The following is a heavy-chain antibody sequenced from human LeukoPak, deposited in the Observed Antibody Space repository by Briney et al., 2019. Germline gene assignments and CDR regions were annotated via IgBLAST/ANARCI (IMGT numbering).Heavy chain of an antibody. J-gene: IGHJ4*02. CDR3: ARDPKEIYGSGPSSGYLMFGY. CDR1: GYSISSGYY. D-gene: IGHD3-22*01. V-gene: IGHV4-38-2*02. Sequence: TSETLSLTCTVSGYSISSGYYWGWIRQPPGKGLEWIGSIYHSGSTYYNPSLKSRVTISVDTSKNQFSLKLSSVTAADTAVYYCARDPKEIYGSGPSSGYLMFGYWGQGTLVTVSS. CDR2: IYHSGST.